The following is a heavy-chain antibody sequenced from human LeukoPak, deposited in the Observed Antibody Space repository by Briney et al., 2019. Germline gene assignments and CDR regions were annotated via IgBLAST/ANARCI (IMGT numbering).Heavy chain of an antibody. CDR3: SRDGHTGMDV. J-gene: IGHJ6*02. V-gene: IGHV3-49*04. D-gene: IGHD2-21*01. Sequence: GGCLRLSCTASGFIFSDYAISWVRQAPGKGLEWVGFVRSRAYGGTIEYAASVKGRFTVSRDDSKSIAYLQMNGLKTEDTAVYYCSRDGHTGMDVWGQGTTVTVSS. CDR2: VRSRAYGGTI. CDR1: GFIFSDYA.